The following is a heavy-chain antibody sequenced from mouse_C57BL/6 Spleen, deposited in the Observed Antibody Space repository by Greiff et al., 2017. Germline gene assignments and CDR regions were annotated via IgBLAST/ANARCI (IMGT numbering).Heavy chain of an antibody. J-gene: IGHJ3*01. D-gene: IGHD1-1*02. V-gene: IGHV1-69*01. CDR3: ARRGYGGFAY. CDR2: IDPSDSYT. CDR1: GYTFTSYW. Sequence: QVQLQQPGAELVMPGASVKLSCKASGYTFTSYWMHWVKQRPGQGLEWIGEIDPSDSYTNYNQKFKGKSTLTVDKSSSTAYMQLSSLTSEDSAVYYCARRGYGGFAYWGQGTLVTVSA.